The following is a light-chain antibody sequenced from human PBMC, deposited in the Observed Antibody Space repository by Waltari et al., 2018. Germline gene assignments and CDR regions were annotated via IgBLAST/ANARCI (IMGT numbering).Light chain of an antibody. CDR2: LNSDGSH. CDR3: QTWDTDIRV. J-gene: IGLJ3*02. V-gene: IGLV4-69*01. Sequence: QLVLTQSPSAYASLGAPVKLTCTLSSGHSSYAIAWHQQQPEKGPRFLMKLNSDGSHSKGDGIPDRFSGSSSGTERYLTISSLQSEDEADYYCQTWDTDIRVFGGGTELTVL. CDR1: SGHSSYA.